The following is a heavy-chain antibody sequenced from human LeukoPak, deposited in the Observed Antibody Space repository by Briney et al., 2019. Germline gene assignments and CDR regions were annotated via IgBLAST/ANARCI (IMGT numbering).Heavy chain of an antibody. CDR3: ARDLKYYGLDV. Sequence: GGSLRLSCAASGLAVSTNHMSWVRQAPGKGLEWVSVTYSGGSTYYADSVKGRFTISRDTSKNTQYLQVNNLRVEDTAVYYCARDLKYYGLDVWGQGTTVTVSS. J-gene: IGHJ6*02. V-gene: IGHV3-53*01. CDR2: TYSGGST. CDR1: GLAVSTNH.